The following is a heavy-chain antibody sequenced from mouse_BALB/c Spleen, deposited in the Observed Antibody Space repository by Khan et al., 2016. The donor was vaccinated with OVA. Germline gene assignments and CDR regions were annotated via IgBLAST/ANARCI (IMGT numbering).Heavy chain of an antibody. V-gene: IGHV5-17*02. CDR1: GFTFSSYG. J-gene: IGHJ2*01. CDR3: ATSYYYGYYFDY. Sequence: EVKLVESGGGLVQPGGSRKLSCAASGFTFSSYGMHWVRQAPEKGLEWVAYISGDSSTIYYADTVKGRFTIYRDNPKQTLFLQRPSLMSEDTAMYYCATSYYYGYYFDYWGPGTTLTVSS. CDR2: ISGDSSTI. D-gene: IGHD1-1*01.